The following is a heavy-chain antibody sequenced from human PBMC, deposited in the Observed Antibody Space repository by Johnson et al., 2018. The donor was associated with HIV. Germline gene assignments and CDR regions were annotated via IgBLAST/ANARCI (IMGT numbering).Heavy chain of an antibody. CDR1: GFTVSSNY. V-gene: IGHV3-53*01. Sequence: VQLVESGGGLIQPGGSLRLSCAASGFTVSSNYMSWVRQAPGKGLEGGSVIYSGGSTYYADPVKGRFTISRDNSKNTLYLQMNSLRAEDMAVYYCATRDPTYRPGVFDIWGQGTMVTVSS. CDR2: IYSGGST. CDR3: ATRDPTYRPGVFDI. D-gene: IGHD2-2*02. J-gene: IGHJ3*02.